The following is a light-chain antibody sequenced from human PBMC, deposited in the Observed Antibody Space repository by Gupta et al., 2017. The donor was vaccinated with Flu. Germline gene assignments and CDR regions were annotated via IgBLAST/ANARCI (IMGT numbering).Light chain of an antibody. CDR1: QDMSTY. J-gene: IGKJ2*01. CDR3: HQYPFT. V-gene: IGKV1-33*01. Sequence: TQSPASLAASVGDSVTITCQASQDMSTYLSWYQQKPGKALKLLIYHASTLVTGVSSKFSGSGYWTDFTFSITNLQPEDSSTYHCHQYPFTFGQGTTLEIK. CDR2: HAS.